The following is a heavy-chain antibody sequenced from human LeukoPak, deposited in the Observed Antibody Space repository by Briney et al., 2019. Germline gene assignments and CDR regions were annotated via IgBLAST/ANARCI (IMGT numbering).Heavy chain of an antibody. CDR2: IYYSGIT. J-gene: IGHJ6*02. CDR1: GGSLSSYH. Sequence: SETLSLTCTVSGGSLSSYHWSWIRPPPGKGLEGIGNIYYSGITNYNPSLKSRVTISLDTSKNQFSLKLSSVTAADTAVYFCARDPLYRDMDVWGQGTTVTVSS. CDR3: ARDPLYRDMDV. V-gene: IGHV4-59*01. D-gene: IGHD1-26*01.